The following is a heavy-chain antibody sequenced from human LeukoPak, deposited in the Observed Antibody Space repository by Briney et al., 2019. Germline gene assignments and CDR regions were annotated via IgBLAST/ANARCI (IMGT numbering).Heavy chain of an antibody. CDR2: INHSGST. CDR3: ARGLGGAPTTVLS. CDR1: GGSFSSYY. J-gene: IGHJ5*02. D-gene: IGHD4-17*01. Sequence: SETLSLTCAVYGGSFSSYYWSWIRQPPGKGLEWLGEINHSGSTSYNPSLKSRVTISVDTSKNQFSLKLSSVTAADTAVYYCARGLGGAPTTVLSWGQGTLVTVSS. V-gene: IGHV4-34*01.